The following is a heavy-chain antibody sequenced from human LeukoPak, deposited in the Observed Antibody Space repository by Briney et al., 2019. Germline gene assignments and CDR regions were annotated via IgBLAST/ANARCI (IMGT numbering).Heavy chain of an antibody. CDR1: GFTFSSYA. Sequence: GGSLRLSCAASGFTFSSYAMSWVGQAPGKGLEWVSAISGSGGSTYYADSGKGGFTISRDNSKNTLYLQINSLRAEDTAVYYCAKGEGSSWYYFDYWGQGTLVTVSS. CDR2: ISGSGGST. J-gene: IGHJ4*02. D-gene: IGHD6-13*01. V-gene: IGHV3-23*01. CDR3: AKGEGSSWYYFDY.